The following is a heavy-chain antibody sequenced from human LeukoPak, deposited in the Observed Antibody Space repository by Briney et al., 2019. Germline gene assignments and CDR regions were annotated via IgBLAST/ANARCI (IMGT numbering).Heavy chain of an antibody. CDR3: AKDRDIAVVVAAIFAY. CDR2: ISGSGGST. V-gene: IGHV3-23*01. J-gene: IGHJ4*02. Sequence: GGSLRLSCAASGFTFSSYAMSWVRQAPGKGLEWVSAISGSGGSTYYADSVKGRFTISRDNSKNTLYLQMNSLRAEDTAVYYCAKDRDIAVVVAAIFAYWGQGTLVTVSS. CDR1: GFTFSSYA. D-gene: IGHD2-15*01.